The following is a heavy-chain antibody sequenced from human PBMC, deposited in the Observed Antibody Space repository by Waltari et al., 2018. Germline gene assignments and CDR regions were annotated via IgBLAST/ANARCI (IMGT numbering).Heavy chain of an antibody. CDR2: INANNGDT. CDR3: AKGGPAIFGVLNTKRFDC. V-gene: IGHV1-2*06. J-gene: IGHJ4*02. Sequence: QVQLVQSGAEVKKPGASVEVSCKASGYTFTDYYVHWVRQAPGQGLEWRGRINANNGDTDYAQKFQGRVTMTRDTSLDTADMGLSRLRSDDTAEYYCAKGGPAIFGVLNTKRFDCWGQGTPVTVSS. D-gene: IGHD3-3*01. CDR1: GYTFTDYY.